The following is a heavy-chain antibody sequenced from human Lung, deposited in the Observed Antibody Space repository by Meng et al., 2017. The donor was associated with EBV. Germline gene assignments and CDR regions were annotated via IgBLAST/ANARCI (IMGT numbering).Heavy chain of an antibody. CDR1: GFTFSDYY. Sequence: QVQLAESGGGLGKPGGSLRLSCAASGFTFSDYYMSWIRQAPGKGLEWVSYITSSGSSIYYSDSVKGRFTISRDNAKKSLYLQMSSLRAEDTAVYYCARSITMAAPFDFWGQRTLVTVSS. D-gene: IGHD6-19*01. J-gene: IGHJ4*02. V-gene: IGHV3-11*01. CDR3: ARSITMAAPFDF. CDR2: ITSSGSSI.